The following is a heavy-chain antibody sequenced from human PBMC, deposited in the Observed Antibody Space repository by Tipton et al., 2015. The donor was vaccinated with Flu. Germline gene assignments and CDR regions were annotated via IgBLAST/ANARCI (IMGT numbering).Heavy chain of an antibody. CDR1: GFIVSSDY. V-gene: IGHV3-53*01. Sequence: SLRLSCAASGFIVSSDYMSWVRQAPGKGLEWVSVIYSDDSSSYADSVRGRFTISRDNSKNTLYLQMNNLRVEDTAVYYCAKRYCSSSTCYIPDALAVWGQGTMVTVSS. J-gene: IGHJ3*01. CDR2: IYSDDSS. D-gene: IGHD2-2*01. CDR3: AKRYCSSSTCYIPDALAV.